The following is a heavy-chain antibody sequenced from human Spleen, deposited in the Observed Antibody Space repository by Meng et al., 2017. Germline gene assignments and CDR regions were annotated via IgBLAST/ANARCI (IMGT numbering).Heavy chain of an antibody. J-gene: IGHJ4*02. V-gene: IGHV4-34*01. CDR1: GGSFSDYY. Sequence: QVQLQQWGAGLLKPSETLSLPCVVSGGSFSDYYWSWIRQPPGKGLEWIGEINHRGNTNYNSFLESRVTISVDTSQNSLSLKLSSVTAADSAVYYCARGPTTMAHDFDYWGQGTLVTVSS. CDR3: ARGPTTMAHDFDY. D-gene: IGHD4-11*01. CDR2: INHRGNT.